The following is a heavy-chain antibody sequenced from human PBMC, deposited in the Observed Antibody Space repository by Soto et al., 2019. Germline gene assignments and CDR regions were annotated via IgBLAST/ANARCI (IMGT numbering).Heavy chain of an antibody. D-gene: IGHD3-22*01. CDR2: INSDGSST. Sequence: GGSLRLSCAASGFPFSSYCMHWVRQAPGKGLVWVSHINSDGSSTSYADSVKGRFTISRDNAKNTLYLQMNSLRAEDTAVYYCAIRASYYDSSGYFDYWGQGTLVTVSS. CDR3: AIRASYYDSSGYFDY. J-gene: IGHJ4*02. V-gene: IGHV3-74*01. CDR1: GFPFSSYC.